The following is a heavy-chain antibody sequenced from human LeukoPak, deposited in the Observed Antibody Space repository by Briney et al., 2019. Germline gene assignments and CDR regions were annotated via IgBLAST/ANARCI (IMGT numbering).Heavy chain of an antibody. Sequence: ASVKVSCKASGGTFSSYAISWVRQAPGQGLEWMGWINPNSGGTNYAQKFQGRVTMTRDTSISTAYMELSRLRSDDTAVYYCARVRDSAGNYYYYGMDVWGQGTTVTVSS. CDR1: GGTFSSYA. D-gene: IGHD6-19*01. CDR2: INPNSGGT. J-gene: IGHJ6*02. V-gene: IGHV1-2*02. CDR3: ARVRDSAGNYYYYGMDV.